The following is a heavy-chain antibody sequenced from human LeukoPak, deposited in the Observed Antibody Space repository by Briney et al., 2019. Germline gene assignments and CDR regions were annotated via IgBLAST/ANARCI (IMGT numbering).Heavy chain of an antibody. CDR1: GWSFSDYY. CDR3: AKGHRYSSGWYWSHRFDP. V-gene: IGHV4-34*01. CDR2: INHSGST. Sequence: PSETLSLTCAVYGWSFSDYYWTWIRQPPGKGLEWIGEINHSGSTNYNPSLKSRVTISVDTSKKQFFRRLSSVTAADTAVYYCAKGHRYSSGWYWSHRFDPWGQGTLVTVSS. J-gene: IGHJ5*02. D-gene: IGHD6-19*01.